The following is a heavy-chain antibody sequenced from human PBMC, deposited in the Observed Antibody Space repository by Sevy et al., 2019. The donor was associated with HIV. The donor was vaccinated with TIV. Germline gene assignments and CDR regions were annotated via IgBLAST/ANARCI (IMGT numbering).Heavy chain of an antibody. CDR1: GFTFSSYA. V-gene: IGHV3-30-3*01. CDR2: ISYDGSNK. D-gene: IGHD3-10*01. Sequence: GGSLRLSCAASGFTFSSYAMHWVRQAPGKGLEWVAVISYDGSNKYYADSVKGRFTISRDNSKNTLYLQMNSLRAEDTAVYYCARDPRHTITMVRAVIAWGTDYWGQGTLVTVSS. CDR3: ARDPRHTITMVRAVIAWGTDY. J-gene: IGHJ4*02.